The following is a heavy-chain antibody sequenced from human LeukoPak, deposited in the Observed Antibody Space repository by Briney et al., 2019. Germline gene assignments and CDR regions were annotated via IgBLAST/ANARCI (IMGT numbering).Heavy chain of an antibody. V-gene: IGHV4-38-2*01. Sequence: SETLSLTCAVSGYSISSGYYWGWIRQPPGKGLEWIGSIYHSGSTYYNPSLKSRVTISVDTSKNQFSLKLSSVTAADTAVYCCARMGYYYDSSRFDPWGQGTLVTVSS. CDR3: ARMGYYYDSSRFDP. J-gene: IGHJ5*02. CDR2: IYHSGST. D-gene: IGHD3-22*01. CDR1: GYSISSGYY.